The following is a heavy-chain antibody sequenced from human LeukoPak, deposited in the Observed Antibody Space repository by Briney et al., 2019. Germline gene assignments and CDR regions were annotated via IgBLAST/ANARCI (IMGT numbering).Heavy chain of an antibody. J-gene: IGHJ4*02. CDR1: GFIFSTEA. V-gene: IGHV3-30-3*01. D-gene: IGHD5-12*01. CDR3: AKGGAYDALNY. CDR2: ISDDGTKK. Sequence: GGSLRLSCAASGFIFSTEAMHWVRQAPGKGLEWVALISDDGTKKYYADSVKGRFTISRDNSKDTLYLQMNSLRAEDTAVYYCAKGGAYDALNYWGQGTLVTVS.